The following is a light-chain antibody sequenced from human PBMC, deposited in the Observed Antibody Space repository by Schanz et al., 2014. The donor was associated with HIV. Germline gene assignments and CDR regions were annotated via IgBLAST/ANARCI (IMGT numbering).Light chain of an antibody. CDR2: KVS. V-gene: IGKV2-30*01. Sequence: DVVMTQSPLSLPVTLGQPASISCRSSQSLVFSDGNTYLSWFQQRPGQSPRRLIYKVSNRDSGVPDRFSGSGSGTDFTLKISRVEAEDVGVYYCMQALQPLRITFGQGTRLEIK. CDR1: QSLVFSDGNTY. J-gene: IGKJ5*01. CDR3: MQALQPLRIT.